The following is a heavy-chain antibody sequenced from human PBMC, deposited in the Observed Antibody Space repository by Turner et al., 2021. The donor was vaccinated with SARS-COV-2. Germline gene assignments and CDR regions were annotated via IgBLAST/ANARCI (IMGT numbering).Heavy chain of an antibody. V-gene: IGHV3-15*02. CDR3: SSDTMQGRVLLENFDH. CDR2: ITAKADRDAT. J-gene: IGHJ5*02. CDR1: GFTFSSAW. D-gene: IGHD3-3*01. Sequence: EVQLVELGGALVKPGGSLRPSCAAAGFTFSSAWMTWVRQAPGKGLGWIGRITAKADRDATAYAAPVRGRFTISRADSKNTLYLHMNILKTGDAAVYYCSSDTMQGRVLLENFDHWGQGTLVTVFS.